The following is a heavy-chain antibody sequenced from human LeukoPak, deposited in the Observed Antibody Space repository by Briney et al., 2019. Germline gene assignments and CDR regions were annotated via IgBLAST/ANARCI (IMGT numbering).Heavy chain of an antibody. J-gene: IGHJ3*02. CDR2: ISYDGSNK. Sequence: GGSLRLTCAASGFTFSSYATHWVRQAPGKGLEWVAVISYDGSNKYYADSVKGRFTISRDNSKNTLYLQMNSLRAEDTAVYYCARNSRITMIVVPPDAFDIWGQGTMVTVSS. CDR3: ARNSRITMIVVPPDAFDI. D-gene: IGHD3-22*01. V-gene: IGHV3-30-3*01. CDR1: GFTFSSYA.